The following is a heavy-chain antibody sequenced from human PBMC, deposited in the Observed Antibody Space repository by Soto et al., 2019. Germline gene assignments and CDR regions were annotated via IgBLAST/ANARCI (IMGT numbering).Heavy chain of an antibody. CDR2: IYYSGST. CDR1: GGSISSGGYY. CDR3: ARDRVVKNWFDP. V-gene: IGHV4-31*03. J-gene: IGHJ5*02. Sequence: PSETLSLTCTVSGGSISSGGYYWSWIRQHPGKGLEWIGYIYYSGSTYYNPSLKSRVTISVDTSKNQFSLKLSSVTAADTAVYYCARDRVVKNWFDPWGQGTLVTVS. D-gene: IGHD3-22*01.